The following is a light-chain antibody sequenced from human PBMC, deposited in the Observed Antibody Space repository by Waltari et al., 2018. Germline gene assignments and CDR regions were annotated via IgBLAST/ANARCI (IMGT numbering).Light chain of an antibody. CDR2: DND. Sequence: QSVLTQSPSASGTPGQRVTISCSGSNSNIGSNPANWYQQLPGAAPKLLSYDNDQRLSGVPDRFSGSTSGSSASLAISWLQSEDEAEYYCAAWDDSLNGYVFGTGTKVTVL. J-gene: IGLJ1*01. CDR3: AAWDDSLNGYV. CDR1: NSNIGSNP. V-gene: IGLV1-44*01.